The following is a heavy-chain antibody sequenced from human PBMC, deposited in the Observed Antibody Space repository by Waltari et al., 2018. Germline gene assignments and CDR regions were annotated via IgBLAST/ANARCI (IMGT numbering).Heavy chain of an antibody. CDR1: GGSFSGYY. CDR3: ARLPGRRYCSGGSCFRWFDP. V-gene: IGHV4-34*01. CDR2: INHSGST. Sequence: QVQLQQWGAGLLKPSETLSLTCAVYGGSFSGYYWSWIRQPPGKGLEWIGEINHSGSTNYNPSLKSRVTISVDTSKNQFSLKLSSVTAADTAVHYCARLPGRRYCSGGSCFRWFDPWGQGTLVTVSS. D-gene: IGHD2-15*01. J-gene: IGHJ5*02.